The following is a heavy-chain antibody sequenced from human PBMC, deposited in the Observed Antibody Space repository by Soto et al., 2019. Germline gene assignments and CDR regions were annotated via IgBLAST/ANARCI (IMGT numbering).Heavy chain of an antibody. D-gene: IGHD3-9*01. V-gene: IGHV4-34*01. CDR2: INHSGST. J-gene: IGHJ6*02. Sequence: QVQLQQWGAGLLKPSETLSLTCAVYGGSFSGYYWSWIRQPPGKGLEWIGEINHSGSTNYNPSLKSRVTISVDTSKNQFSLKLSSVTAADTAVYYCARRHERGLRYFAYGMDVWGQGTTVTVSS. CDR1: GGSFSGYY. CDR3: ARRHERGLRYFAYGMDV.